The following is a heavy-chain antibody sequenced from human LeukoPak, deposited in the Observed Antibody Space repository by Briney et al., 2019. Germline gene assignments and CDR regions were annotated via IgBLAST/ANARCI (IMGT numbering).Heavy chain of an antibody. CDR2: INPNSGGT. D-gene: IGHD4-17*01. J-gene: IGHJ4*02. Sequence: ASVKVSCKASGYTFTGYYMHWVRQAPGQGLEWMGWINPNSGGTNYAQKFQGRVTMTRDTSISTACMELSRLRSDDTAVYYCAGDLDYDLLFDYWGQGILVTVSS. V-gene: IGHV1-2*02. CDR1: GYTFTGYY. CDR3: AGDLDYDLLFDY.